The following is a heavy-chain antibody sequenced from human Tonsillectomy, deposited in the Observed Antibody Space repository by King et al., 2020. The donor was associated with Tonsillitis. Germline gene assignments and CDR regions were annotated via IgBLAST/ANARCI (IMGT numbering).Heavy chain of an antibody. CDR2: ISSSGSTI. Sequence: VQLVESGGGLVQPGGSLRLSCVASGFTFSNYEMNWVRQAPGKGPEWVSYISSSGSTIFQAESVRGRFTISRDNAKNSLSLQLNSLRVEDTAVYYCARAPTAPFYYYMDVWGKGTTVTVSS. CDR1: GFTFSNYE. V-gene: IGHV3-48*03. J-gene: IGHJ6*03. D-gene: IGHD5-18*01. CDR3: ARAPTAPFYYYMDV.